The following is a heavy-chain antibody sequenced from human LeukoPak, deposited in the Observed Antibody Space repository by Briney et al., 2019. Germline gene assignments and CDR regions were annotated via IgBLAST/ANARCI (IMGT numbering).Heavy chain of an antibody. Sequence: SVKVSCKASGDNFSSYAFSWVRQAPGQGLEWMGRIIPMSGTPNYAQTFQDRVTITADESTKTAYMELSSLRSEDTAVYYCASNYYDSVGYYYVIPLDNWGQGTLVTVSS. V-gene: IGHV1-69*13. CDR3: ASNYYDSVGYYYVIPLDN. D-gene: IGHD3-22*01. J-gene: IGHJ4*02. CDR1: GDNFSSYA. CDR2: IIPMSGTP.